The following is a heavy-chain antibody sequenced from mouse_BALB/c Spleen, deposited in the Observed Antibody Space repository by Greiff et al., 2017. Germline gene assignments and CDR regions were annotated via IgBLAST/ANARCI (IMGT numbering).Heavy chain of an antibody. CDR3: TRRGIMITTGGYAMDY. D-gene: IGHD2-4*01. V-gene: IGHV1-5*01. CDR2: IYPGNSDT. CDR1: GYTFTSYW. J-gene: IGHJ4*01. Sequence: EVKLQESGTVLARPGASVKMSCKASGYTFTSYWMHWVKQRPGQGLEWIGAIYPGNSDTSYNQKFKGKAKLTAVTSTSTAYMELSSLTNEDSAVYYCTRRGIMITTGGYAMDYWGQGTSVTVSS.